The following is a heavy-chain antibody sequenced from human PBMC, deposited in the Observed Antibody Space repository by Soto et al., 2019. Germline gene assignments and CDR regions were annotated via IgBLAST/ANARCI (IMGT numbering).Heavy chain of an antibody. D-gene: IGHD3-10*01. Sequence: QVQLLESGPGLVEPSQTLSLSCSVSGASIRSAGSYWGWIRQIPGKGLEWIAYIYYSGTTYFNPSLESRVTMSVDTSKNQFSLKPRSVTAADTALYYCARTSAFNWFDSWGRGTLVTVSS. CDR3: ARTSAFNWFDS. V-gene: IGHV4-31*03. CDR1: GASIRSAGSY. CDR2: IYYSGTT. J-gene: IGHJ5*01.